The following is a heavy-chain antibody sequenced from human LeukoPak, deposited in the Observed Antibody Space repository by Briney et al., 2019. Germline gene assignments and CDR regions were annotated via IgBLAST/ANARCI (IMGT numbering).Heavy chain of an antibody. V-gene: IGHV4-59*01. Sequence: PSETLSLTCTVSGDSISSYYWSWIRQPPGKGLEWIGYIYYTGSTSFNPSLKSRVTISVDTSKNQLFLSLNSVTAADTAVYFCARHVSPTYYFDYWGQGTLVTVSS. CDR1: GDSISSYY. D-gene: IGHD5/OR15-5a*01. CDR2: IYYTGST. J-gene: IGHJ4*02. CDR3: ARHVSPTYYFDY.